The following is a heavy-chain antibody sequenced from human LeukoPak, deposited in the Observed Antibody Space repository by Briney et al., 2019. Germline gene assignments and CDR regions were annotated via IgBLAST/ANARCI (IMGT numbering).Heavy chain of an antibody. CDR2: IYPGDSDT. J-gene: IGHJ3*02. CDR1: GYSFTSYW. Sequence: PGESLKISCKGSGYSFTSYWIGWVRQMPGKGLEWMGIIYPGDSDTRYSPSFQGQVTISADKSISTAYLQWSSLKASDTAMYYCARPPSDDSSALGAFDIWGQGTMVTVSS. V-gene: IGHV5-51*01. D-gene: IGHD3-22*01. CDR3: ARPPSDDSSALGAFDI.